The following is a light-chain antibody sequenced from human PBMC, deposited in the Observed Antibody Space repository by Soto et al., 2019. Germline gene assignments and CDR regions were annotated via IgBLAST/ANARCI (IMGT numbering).Light chain of an antibody. CDR1: QSISRY. Sequence: DIQMTQSPSSLSASVGDRVTITCRASQSISRYLNWYQQKPGKAPKLLIYAASSLQSGVPSRFSGSGSGTDFTLPISSLQHEDFATYYCQESYSTPLFTFGPGTKVDIK. J-gene: IGKJ3*01. V-gene: IGKV1-39*01. CDR3: QESYSTPLFT. CDR2: AAS.